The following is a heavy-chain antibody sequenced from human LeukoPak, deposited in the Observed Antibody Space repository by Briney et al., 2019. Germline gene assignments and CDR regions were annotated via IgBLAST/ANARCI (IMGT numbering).Heavy chain of an antibody. CDR2: IYSGGST. Sequence: GGSLRLSCAASGFTVSSNYMSWVRQAPGKGLEWVSVIYSGGSTYYADSVEGRFTISRDNSRNTLYVQMNSVSTEDTAVYYCARDAYYYGSGTSPCYFDYWGQGNLVIVSS. V-gene: IGHV3-53*05. CDR1: GFTVSSNY. CDR3: ARDAYYYGSGTSPCYFDY. D-gene: IGHD3-10*01. J-gene: IGHJ4*02.